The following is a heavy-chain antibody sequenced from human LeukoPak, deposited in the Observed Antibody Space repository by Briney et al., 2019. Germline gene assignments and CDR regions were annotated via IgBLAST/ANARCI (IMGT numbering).Heavy chain of an antibody. CDR1: GYTFTGYY. D-gene: IGHD1-26*01. J-gene: IGHJ4*02. Sequence: ASVKVSCKASGYTFTGYYMHWVRQAPGQGLEWMGWINPNSGGTNYAQEFQGWVTMTRDTSISTAYMELSRLRSDDTAVYYCARGRGGSYYYFDYWGQGTLVTVSS. CDR2: INPNSGGT. CDR3: ARGRGGSYYYFDY. V-gene: IGHV1-2*04.